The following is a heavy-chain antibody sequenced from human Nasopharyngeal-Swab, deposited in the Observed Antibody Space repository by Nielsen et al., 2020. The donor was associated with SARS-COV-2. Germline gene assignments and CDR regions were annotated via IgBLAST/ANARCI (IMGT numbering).Heavy chain of an antibody. CDR3: AKSSSSWYAYYFDY. Sequence: LEPLSLTPASYGWSFSGYYWSWVPQPPGKGLEWIGEINHSGSTNYNPSPKSRVTISVDTSKDQFSLKLSPVTAADTAVYYCAKSSSSWYAYYFDYWGQGTLVTVSS. D-gene: IGHD6-13*01. CDR2: INHSGST. J-gene: IGHJ4*02. V-gene: IGHV4-34*01. CDR1: GWSFSGYY.